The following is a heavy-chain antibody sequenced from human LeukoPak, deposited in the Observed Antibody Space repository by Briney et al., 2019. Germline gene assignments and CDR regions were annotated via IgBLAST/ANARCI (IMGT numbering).Heavy chain of an antibody. V-gene: IGHV4-59*01. J-gene: IGHJ6*02. CDR3: ARSSSSDPYYYGMDV. CDR2: IYYSGST. D-gene: IGHD6-6*01. CDR1: GGSFSSYY. Sequence: SETLSLTCAVYGGSFSSYYWSWIRQPPGKGLEWIGYIYYSGSTNYNPSLKSRVTISVDTSKNQFSLKLSSVTAADTAVYYCARSSSSDPYYYGMDVWGQGTTVTVSS.